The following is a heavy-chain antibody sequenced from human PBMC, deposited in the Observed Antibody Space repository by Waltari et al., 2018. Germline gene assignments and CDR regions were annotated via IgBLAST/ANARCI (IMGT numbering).Heavy chain of an antibody. D-gene: IGHD2-21*02. V-gene: IGHV4-4*07. CDR3: AREDHGDFHLRYFDV. Sequence: QVQLHESGPGLVKPSESLSLPCRVSGGCIRPYDWTWLRQHAGTGLDWIGRIYASGTTNYSPPLNCRVTMSVDTSKNQFSLKLRYVTASDTAVYYCAREDHGDFHLRYFDVWGRGIPVTVSS. J-gene: IGHJ2*01. CDR2: IYASGTT. CDR1: GGCIRPYD.